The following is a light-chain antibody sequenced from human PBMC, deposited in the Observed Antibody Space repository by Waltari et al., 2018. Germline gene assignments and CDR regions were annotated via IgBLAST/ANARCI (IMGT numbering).Light chain of an antibody. CDR1: SSDVGYYNR. J-gene: IGLJ2*01. V-gene: IGLV2-23*02. CDR2: EVD. Sequence: QSALTQPASLSGSPGQSITISCTGTSSDVGYYNRVSWYQQHPGQAPKHLISEVDKRPPGLSSRFSASRSGITASRTMLGREAEDEADYYCCSYVRSVSFVFGGGTKLTVL. CDR3: CSYVRSVSFV.